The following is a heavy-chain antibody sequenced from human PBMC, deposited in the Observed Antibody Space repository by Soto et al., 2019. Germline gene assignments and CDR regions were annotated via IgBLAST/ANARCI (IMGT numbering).Heavy chain of an antibody. CDR3: VKENNTAPVFHH. CDR1: GFIFHDYY. D-gene: IGHD2-21*02. J-gene: IGHJ4*02. CDR2: ISWNSDNI. V-gene: IGHV3-9*01. Sequence: PGGSLRLSCAASGFIFHDYYMQWVRRAPGKGLEWVSGISWNSDNIAYADSVKGRFTITRDNAKNSVYLQMNSLRLEDTAIYYCVKENNTAPVFHHWGQGTVVTVSS.